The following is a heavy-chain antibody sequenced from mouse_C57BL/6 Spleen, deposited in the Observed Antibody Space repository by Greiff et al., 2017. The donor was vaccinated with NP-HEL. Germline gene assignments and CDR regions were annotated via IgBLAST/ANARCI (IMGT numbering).Heavy chain of an antibody. CDR3: ARDYGID. J-gene: IGHJ3*01. D-gene: IGHD1-1*01. CDR1: GFTFTDYY. Sequence: EVKLMESGGGLVQPGGSLSLSCAASGFTFTDYYMSWVRQPPGKALEWLGFIRNNANGYTTEYSVSVKGRFTISRDNSQSILYPQMNALRAEDSATYYCARDYGIDWGQGTLVTVSA. V-gene: IGHV7-3*01. CDR2: IRNNANGYTT.